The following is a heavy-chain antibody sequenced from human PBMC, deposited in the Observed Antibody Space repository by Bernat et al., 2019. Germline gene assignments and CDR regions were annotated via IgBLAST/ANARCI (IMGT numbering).Heavy chain of an antibody. CDR1: GGSISSGGYY. CDR2: IYYSGST. Sequence: QVQLQESGPGLVKPSQTLSLTCTVSGGSISSGGYYWSWIRQHPGKGLEWIGYIYYSGSTYYNPSLKSRVTISVDTSKNQFSLKLSSVTAADTAVYYCASRCQENPATYCGGDCYFDYWGQGTLVTVSS. J-gene: IGHJ4*02. D-gene: IGHD2-21*02. V-gene: IGHV4-31*03. CDR3: ASRCQENPATYCGGDCYFDY.